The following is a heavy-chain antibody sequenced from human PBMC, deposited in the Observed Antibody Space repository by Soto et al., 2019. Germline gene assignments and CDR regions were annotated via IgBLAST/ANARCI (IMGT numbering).Heavy chain of an antibody. V-gene: IGHV3-49*03. Sequence: GGSLRLSCTASGLTFGDYAMSWFRQAPGKGLEWVGFIRSKAYGGTTEYAASVKGRFTISRDDSKSIAYLQMNSLKTEDTAVYYCTRDTSYGYTIGWFDPWGQGTLVTVSS. CDR1: GLTFGDYA. D-gene: IGHD5-18*01. CDR2: IRSKAYGGTT. J-gene: IGHJ5*02. CDR3: TRDTSYGYTIGWFDP.